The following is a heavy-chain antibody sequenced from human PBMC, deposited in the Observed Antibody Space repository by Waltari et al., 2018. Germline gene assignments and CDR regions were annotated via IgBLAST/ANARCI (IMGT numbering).Heavy chain of an antibody. Sequence: EVQLVESGGGLVQPGGSLSLSCAASGFTFSNFWMSWARQASGKGLEWVANINQDGSGEYYVDSVKGRFTISRDNARNSLYLQMNSLRAEDTAVYYCQRGDYWGQGTLVTVSS. J-gene: IGHJ4*02. CDR1: GFTFSNFW. CDR3: QRGDY. CDR2: INQDGSGE. V-gene: IGHV3-7*04.